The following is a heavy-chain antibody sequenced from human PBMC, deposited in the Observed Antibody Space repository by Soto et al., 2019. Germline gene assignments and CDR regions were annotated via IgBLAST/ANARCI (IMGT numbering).Heavy chain of an antibody. CDR2: INPHGGGA. J-gene: IGHJ3*01. Sequence: QVQLVQSGAEVKKPGASVKVSCKAFGYAFGAYYIYWVRQAPGQGLEWMGYINPHGGGARYVQEFRDRLTITTDTPKDTAYMELRSLTSDDTAIYYCAKDRVRTPNGADSFDVWGQGTSVTVS. CDR1: GYAFGAYY. CDR3: AKDRVRTPNGADSFDV. V-gene: IGHV1-2*02. D-gene: IGHD2-8*01.